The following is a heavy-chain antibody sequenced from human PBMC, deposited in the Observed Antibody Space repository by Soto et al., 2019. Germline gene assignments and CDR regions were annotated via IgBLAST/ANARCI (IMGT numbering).Heavy chain of an antibody. J-gene: IGHJ4*02. CDR2: ISGSGGST. CDR3: ATTVAGFLDY. D-gene: IGHD6-19*01. CDR1: GFTISSYA. V-gene: IGHV3-23*01. Sequence: EVQLLESGGGLVQPGGSLRLSCAASGFTISSYAMSRVRQAPGKGLEWVSAISGSGGSTYYADSVKGRFTISRDNSKNTLYLQMNSLRAEDTAVYYCATTVAGFLDYWGQGTLVTVSS.